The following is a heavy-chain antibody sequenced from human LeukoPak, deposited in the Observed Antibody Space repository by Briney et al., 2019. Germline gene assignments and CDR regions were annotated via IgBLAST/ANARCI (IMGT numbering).Heavy chain of an antibody. CDR1: GYTFTGYY. Sequence: ASVKVSCKASGYTFTGYYVHRVRQAPGQGLEWMGRINPNSGDTNYAQKFQGRVTMTRDTSISTAYMELSRLRSDDTAVYYCARDYCGGDCFPDYWGQGTQVTVSS. D-gene: IGHD2-21*02. V-gene: IGHV1-2*06. J-gene: IGHJ4*02. CDR3: ARDYCGGDCFPDY. CDR2: INPNSGDT.